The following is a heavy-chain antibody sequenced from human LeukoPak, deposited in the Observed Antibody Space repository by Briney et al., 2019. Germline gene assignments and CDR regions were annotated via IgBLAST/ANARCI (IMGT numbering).Heavy chain of an antibody. D-gene: IGHD3-3*01. CDR1: GFTFSSST. J-gene: IGHJ5*02. Sequence: GGSLRLSCAASGFTFSSSTMTWVRQTPGKGLEWVSSITSGGGGTYHADSVKGRFIISRDDSKDTLFLQMNSLRADDTAIYYCAITGVRDFDPWGQGILVTVSS. V-gene: IGHV3-23*01. CDR2: ITSGGGGT. CDR3: AITGVRDFDP.